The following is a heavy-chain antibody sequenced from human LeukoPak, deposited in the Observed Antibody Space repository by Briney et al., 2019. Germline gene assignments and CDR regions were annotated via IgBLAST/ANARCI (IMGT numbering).Heavy chain of an antibody. CDR2: ISYDGSNK. J-gene: IGHJ4*02. V-gene: IGHV3-30-3*01. CDR3: ARYSSGWYGDY. Sequence: GGSLRLSCAAYGFTFSSYAMHWVRQAPGKGLEWVAVISYDGSNKYYADSVKGRFTISRDNSKNTLYLQMNSLRAEDTAVYYCARYSSGWYGDYWGQGTLVTVSS. D-gene: IGHD6-19*01. CDR1: GFTFSSYA.